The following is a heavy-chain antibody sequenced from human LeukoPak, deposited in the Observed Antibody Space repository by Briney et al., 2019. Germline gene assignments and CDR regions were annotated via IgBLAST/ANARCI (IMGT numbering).Heavy chain of an antibody. CDR3: ARAVIPYNWNVPLGY. CDR2: IYYRGDT. D-gene: IGHD1-1*01. Sequence: SETLSLTCTVSGGPISTYYWSWIRQPPGKGLEWIGYIYYRGDTNYNPSLKSRVTISVDTSKNQFSLKLSSVTAADTAVYYCARAVIPYNWNVPLGYWGQGTLVTVSS. J-gene: IGHJ4*02. CDR1: GGPISTYY. V-gene: IGHV4-59*01.